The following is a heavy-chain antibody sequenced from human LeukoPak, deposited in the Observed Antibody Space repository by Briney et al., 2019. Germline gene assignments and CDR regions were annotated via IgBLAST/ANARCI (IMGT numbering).Heavy chain of an antibody. Sequence: GGSLRLSCAASGFTFSSYEMNWVRQAPGKGLEWVSYISSSGSTIYYADSVKGRFTISRDNAKNSLYLQMNSLRAEDTAVYYCARAGGDWYYGSGRDFDYWGQGTLVTVSS. D-gene: IGHD3-10*01. V-gene: IGHV3-48*03. CDR3: ARAGGDWYYGSGRDFDY. CDR1: GFTFSSYE. CDR2: ISSSGSTI. J-gene: IGHJ4*02.